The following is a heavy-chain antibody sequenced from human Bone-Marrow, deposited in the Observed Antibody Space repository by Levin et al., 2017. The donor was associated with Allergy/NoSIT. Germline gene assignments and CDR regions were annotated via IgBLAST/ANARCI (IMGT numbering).Heavy chain of an antibody. D-gene: IGHD2-2*01. CDR2: ISSSGSTI. CDR3: ARDKSDIVVVDYYYGMDV. Sequence: SCAASGFTFSDYYMSWIRQAPGKGLEWVSYISSSGSTIYYADSVKGRFTISRDNAKNSLYLQMNSLRAEDTAVYYCARDKSDIVVVDYYYGMDVWGQGTTVTVSS. V-gene: IGHV3-11*01. J-gene: IGHJ6*02. CDR1: GFTFSDYY.